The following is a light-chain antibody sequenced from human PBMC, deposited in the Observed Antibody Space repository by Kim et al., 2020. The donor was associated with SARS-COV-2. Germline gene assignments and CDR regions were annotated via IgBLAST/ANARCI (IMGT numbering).Light chain of an antibody. J-gene: IGKJ5*01. Sequence: EIVMTQSPATLSLSPGERATLSCRASQSISSNLAWYQQKPGQAPRVLIYDASARATGILARFSGSGSGTDFTLTISNVQSEDFAVYYCQQYAYWRAFGQGTRLEIK. V-gene: IGKV3-15*01. CDR1: QSISSN. CDR3: QQYAYWRA. CDR2: DAS.